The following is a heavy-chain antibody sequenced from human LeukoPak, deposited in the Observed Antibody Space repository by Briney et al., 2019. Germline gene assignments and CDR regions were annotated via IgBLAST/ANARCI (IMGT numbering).Heavy chain of an antibody. D-gene: IGHD2-2*01. V-gene: IGHV4-34*01. Sequence: SETLSLTCAVYGGSFSGYYWSWIHQPPGKGLEWIGEINHSGSTNYNPSLKSRVTISVDTSKNQFSLKLSSVTAADTAVYYCASGGGCSSTSCHPAYYYGMDVWGKGTTVTVSS. J-gene: IGHJ6*04. CDR2: INHSGST. CDR1: GGSFSGYY. CDR3: ASGGGCSSTSCHPAYYYGMDV.